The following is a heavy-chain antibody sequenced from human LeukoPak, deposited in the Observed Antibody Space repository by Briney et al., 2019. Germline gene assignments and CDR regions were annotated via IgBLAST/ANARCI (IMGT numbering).Heavy chain of an antibody. CDR3: ARDGLDGSGSYCTFDY. Sequence: ASVKVSCKASGYTFTSYYMHWVRQAPGQGLEWMGIINPSGGSTSHAQKFQDRVTMTRDTSTSTVYMELSSLRSEDTAVYYCARDGLDGSGSYCTFDYWGQGTLVTVSS. CDR2: INPSGGST. CDR1: GYTFTSYY. V-gene: IGHV1-46*01. D-gene: IGHD3-10*01. J-gene: IGHJ4*02.